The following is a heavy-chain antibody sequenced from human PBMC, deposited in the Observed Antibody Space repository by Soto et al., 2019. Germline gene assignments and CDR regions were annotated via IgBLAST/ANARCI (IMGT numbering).Heavy chain of an antibody. J-gene: IGHJ6*02. V-gene: IGHV3-23*01. CDR1: RFTFSRYA. D-gene: IGHD6-19*01. Sequence: GGSLRLSCAASRFTFSRYATSWARQAPGKGLEWVSAISGSGDSTYYADSVKGRFTISRDNSKNTVYLQMNSLRGEDTAVYYCAKGVISGWSYYSGMDVWGQGTTVTVSS. CDR3: AKGVISGWSYYSGMDV. CDR2: ISGSGDST.